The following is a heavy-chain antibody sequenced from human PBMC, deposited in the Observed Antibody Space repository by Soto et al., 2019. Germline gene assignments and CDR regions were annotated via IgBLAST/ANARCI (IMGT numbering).Heavy chain of an antibody. D-gene: IGHD3-3*01. CDR3: ASAIDYDFWSGYYSDYYYYGMDV. J-gene: IGHJ6*02. CDR2: ISCDGSNK. Sequence: PGGSLRLSCAASGFTFSSYAMHWVRQAPGKGLEWVAVISCDGSNKYYADSVKGRFTISRDNSKNTLYLQMNSLRAEDTAVYYCASAIDYDFWSGYYSDYYYYGMDVWGQGTTVTVSS. V-gene: IGHV3-30-3*01. CDR1: GFTFSSYA.